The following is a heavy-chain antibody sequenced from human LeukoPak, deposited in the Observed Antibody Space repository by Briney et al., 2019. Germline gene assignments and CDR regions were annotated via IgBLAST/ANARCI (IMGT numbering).Heavy chain of an antibody. J-gene: IGHJ4*02. Sequence: KAGGSLRLSCAASGFTFTSYVMSWARQAPGKGLEWVSYISSSSSYTNYADSVKGRFTISRDNAKNSLYLQMNSLRAEDTAVYYCARDRTYYFDYWGQGTLVTVSS. D-gene: IGHD3-16*01. V-gene: IGHV3-21*05. CDR3: ARDRTYYFDY. CDR2: ISSSSSYT. CDR1: GFTFTSYV.